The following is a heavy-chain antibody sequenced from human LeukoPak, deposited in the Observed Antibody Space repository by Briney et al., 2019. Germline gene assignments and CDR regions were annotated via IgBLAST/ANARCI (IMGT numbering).Heavy chain of an antibody. J-gene: IGHJ4*02. CDR1: GYTFTTYN. V-gene: IGHV1-46*01. CDR3: ARDFGDYLHFDY. CDR2: INPSGGST. Sequence: GASVKVSCKASGYTFTTYNIHWVRQAPGQGLEWMGIINPSGGSTSYAQKFQGRVTLTRDMSTRTAYMELSSLRSEDTAVYYCARDFGDYLHFDYWGQGTLVTVSS. D-gene: IGHD4-17*01.